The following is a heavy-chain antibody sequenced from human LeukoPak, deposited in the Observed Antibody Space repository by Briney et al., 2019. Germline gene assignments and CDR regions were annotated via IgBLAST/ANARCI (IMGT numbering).Heavy chain of an antibody. CDR2: INPNSGGT. D-gene: IGHD6-19*01. CDR1: GYTFTGYY. V-gene: IGHV1-2*02. J-gene: IGHJ4*02. Sequence: ASVKVSCKASGYTFTGYYMHWVRQAPGQGLEWMGWINPNSGGTNYAQKFQGGVTMTRDTSISTAYMELSRLRSDDTAVYYCEAIAVAGYYFDYWGQGTLVTVSS. CDR3: EAIAVAGYYFDY.